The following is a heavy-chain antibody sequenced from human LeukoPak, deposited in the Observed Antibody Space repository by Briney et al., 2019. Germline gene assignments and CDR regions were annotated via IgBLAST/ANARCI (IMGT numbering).Heavy chain of an antibody. CDR1: GGTFSSYA. Sequence: AASVKVSCKASGGTFSSYAISWVRQAPGQGLEWMGGIIPIFGTANYAQKFQGRVTITADESTSTAYMELSSLRSEDTAVYYCARVPVAGIVGATTHYYYGMDVWGQGTTVTVSS. J-gene: IGHJ6*02. D-gene: IGHD1-26*01. V-gene: IGHV1-69*13. CDR2: IIPIFGTA. CDR3: ARVPVAGIVGATTHYYYGMDV.